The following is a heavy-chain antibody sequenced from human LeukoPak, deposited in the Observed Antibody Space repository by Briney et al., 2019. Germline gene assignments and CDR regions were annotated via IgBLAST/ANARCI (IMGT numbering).Heavy chain of an antibody. J-gene: IGHJ6*02. V-gene: IGHV3-74*01. Sequence: PGRSLRLSCAASGFTFSSYGMHWVRQAPGKGLMWISRINPDGSHTSYADSVKGRFTISRDNAKNTLYLQMNSLRAEDAAVYFCTRDSYISNVYYGMDVWGQGATVTVSS. CDR3: TRDSYISNVYYGMDV. D-gene: IGHD1-26*01. CDR2: INPDGSHT. CDR1: GFTFSSYG.